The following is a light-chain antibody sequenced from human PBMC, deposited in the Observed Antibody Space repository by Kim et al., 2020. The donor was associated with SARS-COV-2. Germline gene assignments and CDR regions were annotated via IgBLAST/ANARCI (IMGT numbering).Light chain of an antibody. CDR3: AAWDDSLNGPV. Sequence: GQRVTITCSGSSSNIGSNTVNWYRQLPGTAPKLLIYSNNQRPSGVPDRFSGSKSGTSASLAISGLQSEDEANYYCAAWDDSLNGPVFAGGTQLTVL. J-gene: IGLJ2*01. CDR1: SSNIGSNT. CDR2: SNN. V-gene: IGLV1-44*01.